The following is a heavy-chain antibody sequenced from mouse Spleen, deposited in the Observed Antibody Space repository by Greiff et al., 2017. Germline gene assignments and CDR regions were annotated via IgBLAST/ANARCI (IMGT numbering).Heavy chain of an antibody. V-gene: IGHV5-9-2*01. Sequence: EVQLQESGGGLVKPGGSLKLSCAASGFTFSSYGMSWVRQTPEKRLEWVATISGGGSYTYYPDSVKGRFTISRDNAKNNLYLQMSSLRSEDTALYYCARHRYYRYDEGDAMDYWGQGTSVTVSS. CDR3: ARHRYYRYDEGDAMDY. CDR2: ISGGGSYT. D-gene: IGHD2-14*01. CDR1: GFTFSSYG. J-gene: IGHJ4*01.